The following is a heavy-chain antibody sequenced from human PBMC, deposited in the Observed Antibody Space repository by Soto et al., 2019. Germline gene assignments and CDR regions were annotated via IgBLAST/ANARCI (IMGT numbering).Heavy chain of an antibody. CDR1: GYTFTGYY. V-gene: IGHV1-2*04. CDR3: AREQKLVQNNKWFDP. CDR2: INPNSGGT. Sequence: ASVKVSCKASGYTFTGYYMHWVLQAPGQGLEWMGWINPNSGGTNYAQKFQGWVTMTRDTSISTAYMELSRLRSDDTAVYYCAREQKLVQNNKWFDPWGQGTLVTVSS. J-gene: IGHJ5*02. D-gene: IGHD6-13*01.